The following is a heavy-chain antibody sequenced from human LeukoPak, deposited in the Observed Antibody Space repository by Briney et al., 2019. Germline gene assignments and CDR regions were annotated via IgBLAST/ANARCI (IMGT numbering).Heavy chain of an antibody. J-gene: IGHJ4*02. CDR3: ARRSEFDNTHYHYFGY. CDR2: IYHSGST. Sequence: SETLSLTCTVSGGSIDSRSYYWDWIRQAPGKGLEWIGTIYHSGSTEYNPSLKSRVAIFVDTSKNQFSLLLHSVAAADTAVYYCARRSEFDNTHYHYFGYWGQGALVTVSS. D-gene: IGHD2-15*01. CDR1: GGSIDSRSYY. V-gene: IGHV4-39*01.